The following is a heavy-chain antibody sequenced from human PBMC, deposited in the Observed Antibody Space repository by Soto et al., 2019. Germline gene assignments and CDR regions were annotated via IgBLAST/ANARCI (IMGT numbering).Heavy chain of an antibody. CDR1: GFTFDDYA. CDR3: AKDKWGSSWQLFDY. CDR2: ISWNSGSI. D-gene: IGHD6-13*01. Sequence: GGSLRLSCAASGFTFDDYAMHWVRQAPGKGLEWVSGISWNSGSIGYADSVKGRFTISRDNAKNSLYLQMNSLRAEDTALYYCAKDKWGSSWQLFDYWGQGTLVTVSS. J-gene: IGHJ4*02. V-gene: IGHV3-9*01.